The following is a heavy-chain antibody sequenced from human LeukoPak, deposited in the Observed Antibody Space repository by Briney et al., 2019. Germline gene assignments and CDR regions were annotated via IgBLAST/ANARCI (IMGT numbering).Heavy chain of an antibody. V-gene: IGHV3-66*01. CDR1: GFTVSSNY. J-gene: IGHJ4*02. CDR2: IYSGGST. D-gene: IGHD6-19*01. CDR3: ARDNGYSSGWYPEY. Sequence: GGSLRLSCAASGFTVSSNYMSWVRQAPGKGLEWVSVIYSGGSTYYADSVKGRFTISRDNSKNTLYLQMNSLRAEDTAVYYCARDNGYSSGWYPEYWGQGTLVTVSS.